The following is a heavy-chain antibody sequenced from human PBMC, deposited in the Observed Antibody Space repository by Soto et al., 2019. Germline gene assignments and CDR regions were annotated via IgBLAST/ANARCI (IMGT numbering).Heavy chain of an antibody. CDR2: IYWDDDN. CDR1: GFSLTSNAVG. J-gene: IGHJ4*02. CDR3: ATGSGWLFDF. Sequence: QITLKESGPTLVKPTQTLTLTCTFSGFSLTSNAVGVGWFRQPPGKALEWLALIYWDDDNHYSPSLKSRLTFTKDTSKNPVVLIMTNMDPVDTATYYCATGSGWLFDFWGQGTLVTVSS. V-gene: IGHV2-5*02. D-gene: IGHD6-19*01.